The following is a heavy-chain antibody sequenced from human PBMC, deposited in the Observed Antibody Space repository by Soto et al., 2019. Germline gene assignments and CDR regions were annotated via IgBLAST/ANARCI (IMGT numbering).Heavy chain of an antibody. CDR3: ARRYSSYVGILVDWFDP. V-gene: IGHV4-30-2*01. J-gene: IGHJ5*02. CDR2: IYHSGST. D-gene: IGHD6-13*01. CDR1: GGSISSGCCS. Sequence: SEPLSLTCAVSGGSISSGCCSWSWIRQPPGKGLEWIGYIYHSGSTYYNPSLKSRVTISVDRSKNQFSLKLSSVTAADTAVYYCARRYSSYVGILVDWFDPWGQGTLVTVSS.